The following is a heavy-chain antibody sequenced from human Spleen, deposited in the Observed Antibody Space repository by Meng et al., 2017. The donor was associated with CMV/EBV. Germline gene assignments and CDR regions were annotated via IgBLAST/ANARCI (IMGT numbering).Heavy chain of an antibody. J-gene: IGHJ4*02. Sequence: GESLKISCAASGFTFSSYAMHWVRQAPGKGLEWVAVISYDGSNKYYADSVKGRFTISRDNSKNTLYLQMNSRRAEDTAVYYCAGGGEGGGGYYEGYYFDYWGQGTLVTVSS. CDR3: AGGGEGGGGYYEGYYFDY. CDR2: ISYDGSNK. D-gene: IGHD4-17*01. V-gene: IGHV3-30-3*01. CDR1: GFTFSSYA.